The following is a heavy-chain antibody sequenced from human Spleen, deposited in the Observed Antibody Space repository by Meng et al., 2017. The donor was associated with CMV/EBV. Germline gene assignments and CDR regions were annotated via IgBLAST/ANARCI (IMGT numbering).Heavy chain of an antibody. J-gene: IGHJ3*02. V-gene: IGHV4-38-2*02. CDR1: GYSISSDYY. CDR2: ISHSGSA. Sequence: SETLSLTCSVSGYSISSDYYWGWIRQPPGEGLEWIGSISHSGSAYYNPSLRGRVTMSVDTSKNQLYLKVNSVTAADTAIYSCVRGPSLIIPSDNAFNIWGQGTMVTVSS. CDR3: VRGPSLIIPSDNAFNI. D-gene: IGHD3-3*01.